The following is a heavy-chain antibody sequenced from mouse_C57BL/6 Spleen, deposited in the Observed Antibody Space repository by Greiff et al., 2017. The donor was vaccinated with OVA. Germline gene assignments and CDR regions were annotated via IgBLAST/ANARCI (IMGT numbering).Heavy chain of an antibody. CDR2: FYPGSGSI. Sequence: QVQLQQSGAELVKPGASVKLSCTASGYTFTEYTIHWVKQSSGQGLEWIGWFYPGSGSIKYKEKFKDKATLTADKSSSTVYMELIRLTSEDSGVYLCARHEGAYYSNGFAYWGQGTLVTVSA. J-gene: IGHJ3*01. D-gene: IGHD2-5*01. CDR1: GYTFTEYT. V-gene: IGHV1-62-2*01. CDR3: ARHEGAYYSNGFAY.